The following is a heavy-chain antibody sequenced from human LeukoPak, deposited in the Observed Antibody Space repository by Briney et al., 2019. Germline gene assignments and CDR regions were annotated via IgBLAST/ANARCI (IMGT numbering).Heavy chain of an antibody. J-gene: IGHJ3*02. CDR2: IKHSGRT. CDR3: VRSHDFDI. V-gene: IGHV4-34*01. CDR1: GGSFSGYY. Sequence: SETLSLTCAVYGGSFSGYYWSGIRQPPGKGLEGRGEIKHSGRTNYNPSLKSRDTISVDTSKNKVSLKLSSVHAGDTAMHYCVRSHDFDIWGPGTMVPVSS.